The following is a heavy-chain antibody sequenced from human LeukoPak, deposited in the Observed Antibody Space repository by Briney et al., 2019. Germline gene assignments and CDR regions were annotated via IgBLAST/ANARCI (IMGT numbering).Heavy chain of an antibody. V-gene: IGHV3-23*01. CDR3: ANDLNHYDFWSGLDEPFDY. CDR2: ISGSGGST. Sequence: PGGSLRLSCAASGFTFSSYAMSWVRQAPGKGLEWVSAISGSGGSTYYADSVKGRFTISRDNSKNTLYLQMNSLRAEDTAVYYCANDLNHYDFWSGLDEPFDYWGQGTLVTVSS. J-gene: IGHJ4*02. CDR1: GFTFSSYA. D-gene: IGHD3-3*01.